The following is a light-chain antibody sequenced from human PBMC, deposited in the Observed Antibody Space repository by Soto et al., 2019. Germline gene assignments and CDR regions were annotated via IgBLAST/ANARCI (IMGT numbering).Light chain of an antibody. CDR2: DGI. Sequence: QSVLTQPASVSGSPGQSITISCTGPSSDVGRYILVSWYQQHLGKAPKLIIYDGIKRPSGVSNRFSGSQSGNTASLTISGLQAEDEADYYCCSYADSRASPYVFGTGTKLTVL. CDR3: CSYADSRASPYV. V-gene: IGLV2-23*01. J-gene: IGLJ1*01. CDR1: SSDVGRYIL.